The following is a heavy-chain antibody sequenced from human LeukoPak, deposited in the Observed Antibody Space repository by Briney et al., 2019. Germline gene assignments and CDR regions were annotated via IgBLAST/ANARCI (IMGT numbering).Heavy chain of an antibody. J-gene: IGHJ3*02. CDR1: GFTFSSYS. V-gene: IGHV3-21*01. CDR3: ARDSPDSSGFKGGAFDI. D-gene: IGHD3-22*01. Sequence: GGSLRLSCAASGFTFSSYSMNWVRQAPGKGLEWVSSISSSSSYIYYADSVKGRFTISRDNAKNSLYLQMNSLRAEDTAVYYCARDSPDSSGFKGGAFDIWGQGTMVTVSS. CDR2: ISSSSSYI.